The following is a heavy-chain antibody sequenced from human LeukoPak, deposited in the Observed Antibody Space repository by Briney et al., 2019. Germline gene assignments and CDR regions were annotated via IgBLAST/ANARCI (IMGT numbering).Heavy chain of an antibody. V-gene: IGHV1-46*01. Sequence: ASVKVSCKASGYTFTSYYMHWVRQAPGQGLEWMGIINPSGGSPSYAQKFQGRVTMTRDMTTSTVYMELSSLRSEDTAVYYCARAASRDGYNLDMVWYFDYWGQGTLVTVSS. J-gene: IGHJ4*02. D-gene: IGHD5-24*01. CDR3: ARAASRDGYNLDMVWYFDY. CDR1: GYTFTSYY. CDR2: INPSGGSP.